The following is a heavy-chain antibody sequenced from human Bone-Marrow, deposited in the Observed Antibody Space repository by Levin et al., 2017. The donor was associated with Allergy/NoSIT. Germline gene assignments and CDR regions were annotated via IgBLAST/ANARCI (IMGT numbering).Heavy chain of an antibody. CDR1: GFPFRSYV. V-gene: IGHV3-23*01. CDR2: LSVSSDST. D-gene: IGHD3-3*01. J-gene: IGHJ6*02. CDR3: ATSYETRDRPGYYYGMDV. Sequence: GESLKISCVASGFPFRSYVISWVRQAPGKGLEWVSGLSVSSDSTKSADSVEGRFSMSRDSSTNTLYLQMDRLRADDTAVYYCATSYETRDRPGYYYGMDVWGQGTTVTVSS.